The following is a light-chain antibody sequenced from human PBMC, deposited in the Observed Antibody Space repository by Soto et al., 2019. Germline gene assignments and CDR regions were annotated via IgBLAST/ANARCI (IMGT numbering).Light chain of an antibody. CDR1: HNIERW. Sequence: QMTQSPSTLSASIGDSVTITCRASHNIERWMAWYQQRPGRAPSLLIFDATTLHTGVPSRFSGSGSGTEFTLTINGLQPDDFATYYCQQFANSWTFGQGTKVEIK. CDR3: QQFANSWT. CDR2: DAT. J-gene: IGKJ1*01. V-gene: IGKV1-5*01.